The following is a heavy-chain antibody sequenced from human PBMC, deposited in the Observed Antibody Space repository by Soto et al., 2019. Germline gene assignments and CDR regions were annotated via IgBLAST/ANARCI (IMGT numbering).Heavy chain of an antibody. Sequence: QVQLVQSGAEVKKPGASVKVSCKASGYTFTSYDINWVRQATGQGPEWMGWMNPNRGNTGYAQKFQGRVTMTRNTSISTAYMELSSLRSEDTAVYYCAGRIQERSGIWFDPWGQGTLVTVAS. V-gene: IGHV1-8*01. CDR3: AGRIQERSGIWFDP. CDR1: GYTFTSYD. CDR2: MNPNRGNT. D-gene: IGHD5-18*01. J-gene: IGHJ5*02.